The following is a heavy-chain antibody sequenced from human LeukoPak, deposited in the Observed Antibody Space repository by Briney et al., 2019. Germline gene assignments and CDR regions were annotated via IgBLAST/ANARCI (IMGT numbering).Heavy chain of an antibody. Sequence: SETLSLTCTVSGGSISSYYWSWIRQPPGKGLEWIGYIYYSGSTNYSPSLKSRVTISVDTSKNQFSLKLSSVTAADTAVYYCASLTSNGYYYYGMDVWGQGTTVTVSS. D-gene: IGHD3-16*01. CDR2: IYYSGST. CDR3: ASLTSNGYYYYGMDV. V-gene: IGHV4-59*01. J-gene: IGHJ6*02. CDR1: GGSISSYY.